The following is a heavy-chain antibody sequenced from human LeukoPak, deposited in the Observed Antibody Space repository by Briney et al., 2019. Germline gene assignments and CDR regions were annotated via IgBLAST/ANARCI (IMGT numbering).Heavy chain of an antibody. J-gene: IGHJ3*02. D-gene: IGHD1-26*01. Sequence: GGSLRLSCAAFGFTFSSYSMNWVRQAPGKGLEWVSSISSSSSYIYYADSVKGRFTISRDNAKNSLYLQMNSLRAEDTAVYYCARDLRLVGARTDDAFDIWGQGTMVTVSS. CDR3: ARDLRLVGARTDDAFDI. CDR1: GFTFSSYS. V-gene: IGHV3-21*01. CDR2: ISSSSSYI.